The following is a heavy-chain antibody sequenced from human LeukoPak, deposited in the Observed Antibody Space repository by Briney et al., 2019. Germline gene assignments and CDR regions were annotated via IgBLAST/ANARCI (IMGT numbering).Heavy chain of an antibody. CDR3: ARDGTIVVVPAAINGYYYYYMDV. Sequence: GASVKVSCKSSGYTFNGYYMHWVRQAPGQGLEWMGWINPNSGGTNYAQKFRGRVTMTRDTSISTAYMELSRLRSDDTAVYYCARDGTIVVVPAAINGYYYYYMDVWGKGTTVTVSS. J-gene: IGHJ6*03. V-gene: IGHV1-2*02. D-gene: IGHD2-2*02. CDR2: INPNSGGT. CDR1: GYTFNGYY.